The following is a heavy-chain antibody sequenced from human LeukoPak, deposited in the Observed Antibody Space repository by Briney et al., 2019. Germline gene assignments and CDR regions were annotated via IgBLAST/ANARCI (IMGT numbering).Heavy chain of an antibody. CDR2: ISSSSSYI. CDR3: ARDSLNWGSRDY. V-gene: IGHV3-21*01. CDR1: GFTFSSYS. D-gene: IGHD7-27*01. J-gene: IGHJ4*02. Sequence: GGSLRLSCAASGFTFSSYSMNWVRQAPGKGLEWVSSISSSSSYIYYADSVKGRFTISRDNAKNSLYLQMNSLRAEDTAVYYCARDSLNWGSRDYWGQGTLVTVSS.